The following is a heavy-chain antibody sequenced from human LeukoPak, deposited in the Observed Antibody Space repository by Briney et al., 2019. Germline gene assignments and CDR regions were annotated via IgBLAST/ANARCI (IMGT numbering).Heavy chain of an antibody. CDR3: ARDPGYCSSTSCFDAFDI. J-gene: IGHJ3*02. D-gene: IGHD2-2*01. V-gene: IGHV4-39*07. Sequence: SETLSLTCTVSGDSIRSSSYYWGWIRQPPGKGLEWIGTVYYTGSSYYNPSLTSRVTISLDTSKNQFSLMLSSVTAADTAVYYCARDPGYCSSTSCFDAFDIWGQGTMVTVSS. CDR1: GDSIRSSSYY. CDR2: VYYTGSS.